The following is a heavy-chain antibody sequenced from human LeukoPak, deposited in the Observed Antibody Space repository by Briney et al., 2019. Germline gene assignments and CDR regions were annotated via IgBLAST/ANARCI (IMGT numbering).Heavy chain of an antibody. CDR3: ARVGDGLFDY. CDR2: IYYSGNT. Sequence: SETLSLTCTVSGGSISSYYWSWIRQPPGKGLEWIGYIYYSGNTNYNPSLKSRVTISIDTSKNQFSLKLSSVTAADTAVYYCARVGDGLFDYWGQGTLVTVSS. V-gene: IGHV4-59*08. J-gene: IGHJ4*02. CDR1: GGSISSYY. D-gene: IGHD1-26*01.